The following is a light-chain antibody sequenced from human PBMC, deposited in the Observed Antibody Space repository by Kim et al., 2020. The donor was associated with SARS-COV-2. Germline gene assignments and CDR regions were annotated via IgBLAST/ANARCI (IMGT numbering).Light chain of an antibody. CDR3: NSRDSSGNHQV. J-gene: IGLJ1*01. CDR1: SLRSYY. V-gene: IGLV3-19*01. CDR2: GKN. Sequence: LRQTVRITCQGDSLRSYYASWYQQKPGQAPVLVIYGKNNRPSGIPDRFSGSSSGNTASLTITGAQAEDEADYYCNSRDSSGNHQVFGTGTKVTVL.